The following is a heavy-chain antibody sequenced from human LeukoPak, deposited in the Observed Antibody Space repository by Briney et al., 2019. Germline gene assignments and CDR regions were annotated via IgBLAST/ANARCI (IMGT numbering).Heavy chain of an antibody. V-gene: IGHV4-59*01. Sequence: SETLSLTCTVSGGPISSYYWSWIRQPPGKGLEWIGYIYYSGSTNYNPSLKSRVTISVDTSKNQFSLKLSSVTAADTAVYYCARAYPGGGNFDYWAREPWSPSPQ. D-gene: IGHD3-16*01. CDR3: ARAYPGGGNFDY. J-gene: IGHJ4*02. CDR2: IYYSGST. CDR1: GGPISSYY.